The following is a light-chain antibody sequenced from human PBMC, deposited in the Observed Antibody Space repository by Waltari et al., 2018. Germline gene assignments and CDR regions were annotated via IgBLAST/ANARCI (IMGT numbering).Light chain of an antibody. CDR3: QQFYTTPPMFT. V-gene: IGKV4-1*01. CDR2: LTS. J-gene: IGKJ2*01. Sequence: DIVMTQSPDSLAVSLGERATINCKSSQNVLYGSDNKNYLAWFQQKPGQPPKLLIYLTSAPASRVPCRISGSRAGTDFTLTISSLQAEDVAVYYCQQFYTTPPMFTFGQGTKVEIK. CDR1: QNVLYGSDNKNY.